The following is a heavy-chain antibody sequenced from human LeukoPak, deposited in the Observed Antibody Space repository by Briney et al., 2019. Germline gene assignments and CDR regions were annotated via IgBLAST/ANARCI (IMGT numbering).Heavy chain of an antibody. CDR1: GASVSGSAYY. CDR2: IYHSGST. J-gene: IGHJ5*02. CDR3: AREGIYGDFEWSWFDP. D-gene: IGHD4-17*01. V-gene: IGHV4-39*07. Sequence: SETLSLTCTVSGASVSGSAYYWGWIRQPPGKGLEWIGSIYHSGSTYYNPSLKSRVTISVDTSKNQFSLKLYSVTAADTAVYYCAREGIYGDFEWSWFDPWGQGTLVTVSS.